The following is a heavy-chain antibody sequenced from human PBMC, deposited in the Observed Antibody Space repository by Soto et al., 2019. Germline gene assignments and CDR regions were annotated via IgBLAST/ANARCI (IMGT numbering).Heavy chain of an antibody. D-gene: IGHD1-1*01. J-gene: IGHJ5*02. CDR3: AKNETTRPWFDT. CDR1: GGSFRNYY. V-gene: IGHV4-34*09. Sequence: PSETLSLTCGVYGGSFRNYYWIWVRQPPGKGLEWIGEVNHSGEATYNPSLKSRATISIDTSKNQFSLKLRSVVAADTAMYYCAKNETTRPWFDTWGQGTLVTVSS. CDR2: VNHSGEA.